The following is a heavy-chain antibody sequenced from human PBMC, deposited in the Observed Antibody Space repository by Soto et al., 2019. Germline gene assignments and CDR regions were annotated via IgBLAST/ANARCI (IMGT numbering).Heavy chain of an antibody. CDR2: IYHLGGT. Sequence: TLSLTCAVSGDSVRSSNWWTWVRQSPGKGLEWIGEIYHLGGTNYNPSLKSRVTISVDMAKNQVSLKLSSVTAADTAVYYCATMKKPRGYYYGLNVWGQGTTVTVSS. J-gene: IGHJ6*02. CDR3: ATMKKPRGYYYGLNV. V-gene: IGHV4-4*02. CDR1: GDSVRSSNW.